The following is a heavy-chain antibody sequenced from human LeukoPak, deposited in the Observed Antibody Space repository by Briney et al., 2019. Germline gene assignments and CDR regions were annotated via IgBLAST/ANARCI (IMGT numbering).Heavy chain of an antibody. CDR2: IYYSGST. V-gene: IGHV4-39*01. J-gene: IGHJ3*02. D-gene: IGHD3-10*01. Sequence: PSETLSLTCTVSGGSISSSSYYWGWIRQPPGTGLEWIGSIYYSGSTYYNPSLKSRVTISVDTSKNQFSLKLSSVTAADTAVYYCARHPYRYYGSGPGSFDIWGQGTMVTVSS. CDR1: GGSISSSSYY. CDR3: ARHPYRYYGSGPGSFDI.